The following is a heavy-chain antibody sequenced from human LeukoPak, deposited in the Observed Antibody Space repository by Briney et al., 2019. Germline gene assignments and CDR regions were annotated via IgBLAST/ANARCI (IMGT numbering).Heavy chain of an antibody. CDR2: IYYSGST. V-gene: IGHV4-59*01. J-gene: IGHJ4*02. CDR3: ARRYGSGSSGTFDY. CDR1: GGSISSYY. D-gene: IGHD3-10*01. Sequence: SETLSLTCTVSGGSISSYYWSWIRQPPGKGLEWIAYIYYSGSTNYNPSLKSRVTISVDTSKNQFSLKLRSVTAADTAVYYCARRYGSGSSGTFDYWGQGTLVTVSS.